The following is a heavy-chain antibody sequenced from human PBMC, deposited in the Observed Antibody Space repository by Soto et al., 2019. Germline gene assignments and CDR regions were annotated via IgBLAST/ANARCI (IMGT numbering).Heavy chain of an antibody. CDR1: GFSLNTRGVG. CDR3: AHNNYCGSGSVY. Sequence: QITLKESGPTLVKPTQTLTLTCAFSGFSLNTRGVGVGWIRQPPGKALEWLALIYWDNDKRYSPSLKSRLTITKDTPKNHVVLMMTDMDAVDTATYYCAHNNYCGSGSVYWGQGTLVTVSS. CDR2: IYWDNDK. D-gene: IGHD3-10*01. J-gene: IGHJ4*02. V-gene: IGHV2-5*02.